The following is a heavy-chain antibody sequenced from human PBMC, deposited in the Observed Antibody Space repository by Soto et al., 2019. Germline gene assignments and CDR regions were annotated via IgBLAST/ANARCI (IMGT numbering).Heavy chain of an antibody. Sequence: SQTLSLTCAISGDSVSSNSAAWNWIRQSPSRGLEWLGRTYYRSKWYNDYAVSVKSRITINPDTSKNQFSLQLNSVTPEDTAVYYCAREEPAAIPYYYYGMDVWGQGTTVTVSS. V-gene: IGHV6-1*01. D-gene: IGHD2-2*01. CDR3: AREEPAAIPYYYYGMDV. CDR1: GDSVSSNSAA. CDR2: TYYRSKWYN. J-gene: IGHJ6*02.